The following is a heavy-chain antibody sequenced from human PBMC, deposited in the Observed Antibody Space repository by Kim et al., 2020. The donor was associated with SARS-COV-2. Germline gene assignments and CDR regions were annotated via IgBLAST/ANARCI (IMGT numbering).Heavy chain of an antibody. CDR2: ITSGSTYI. Sequence: GGSLRLSCAASGFPFSDNTMNWVRQAPGKGLEWVSSITSGSTYIYYGDSVKGRFTISRDNAKNSLYLQMNSLRAEDTAVYYCSSTRRNVVPVAIDYWGQGALVSVSS. D-gene: IGHD2-2*01. CDR3: SSTRRNVVPVAIDY. CDR1: GFPFSDNT. V-gene: IGHV3-21*01. J-gene: IGHJ4*02.